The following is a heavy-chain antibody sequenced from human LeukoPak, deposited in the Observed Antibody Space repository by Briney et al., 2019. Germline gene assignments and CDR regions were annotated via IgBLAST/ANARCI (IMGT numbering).Heavy chain of an antibody. CDR2: IDAGNGRT. V-gene: IGHV1-3*01. J-gene: IGHJ6*03. CDR1: GYDFTKYA. D-gene: IGHD6-13*01. Sequence: ASVKVSCKASGYDFTKYAVQWVRQAPGQRLEWMGWIDAGNGRTKYSQDFQGRVTMTTDTSTSTAYMELRSLRSDDTAVYYCARVIAAIRGYYMDVWGKGTTVTISS. CDR3: ARVIAAIRGYYMDV.